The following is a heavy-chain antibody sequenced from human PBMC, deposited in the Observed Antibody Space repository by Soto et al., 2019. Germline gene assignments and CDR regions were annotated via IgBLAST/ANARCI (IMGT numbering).Heavy chain of an antibody. D-gene: IGHD5-12*01. V-gene: IGHV4-59*01. J-gene: IGHJ4*02. CDR2: LYYSGST. CDR1: GVSISSYY. Sequence: SEALSLTCTVSGVSISSYYWSWIRQPPGKGLEWIGYLYYSGSTNYNPSLKSQVTISVDMSRNQFSLRLSSVTAADTAVYYCARDRIGYGNFDYWGQGTLVTVSS. CDR3: ARDRIGYGNFDY.